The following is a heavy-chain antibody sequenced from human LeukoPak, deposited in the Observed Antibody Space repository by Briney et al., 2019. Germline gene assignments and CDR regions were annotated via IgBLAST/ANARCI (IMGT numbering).Heavy chain of an antibody. CDR2: INPSGGST. D-gene: IGHD3-9*01. CDR1: GYTFTSYY. J-gene: IGHJ5*02. Sequence: GASVKVSCKASGYTFTSYYMHWVRQAPGQGLEWMGIINPSGGSTSYAQKFQGRVTMTRDTSTSTVYMELSSLRSEDTAVYYCARDFPLGRAGIRYFDPWGQGTLVTVSS. V-gene: IGHV1-46*01. CDR3: ARDFPLGRAGIRYFDP.